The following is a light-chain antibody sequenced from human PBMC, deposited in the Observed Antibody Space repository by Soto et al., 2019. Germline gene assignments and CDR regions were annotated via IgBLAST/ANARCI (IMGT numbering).Light chain of an antibody. V-gene: IGKV3-15*01. CDR2: GAS. CDR1: QSVSSN. J-gene: IGKJ5*01. CDR3: QQYNNWPIT. Sequence: EIVMARSAATLSVSPRERAALSCGASQSVSSNLAWYQHKPGQAPRLLISGASTRATGIPARFSGSGSGTEFTLTISSLQSEDFAVYYCQQYNNWPITFGQGTRLEIK.